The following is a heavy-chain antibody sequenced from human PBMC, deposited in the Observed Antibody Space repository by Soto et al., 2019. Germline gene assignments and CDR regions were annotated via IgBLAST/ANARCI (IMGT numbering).Heavy chain of an antibody. CDR1: GGSISRGGYY. V-gene: IGHV4-31*03. CDR2: IYYSGST. Sequence: SETLSLTCTVSGGSISRGGYYWSWIRQHPGKGLEWIGYIYYSGSTYYNPSLKSRVTISVDTSKNQFSLKLSSVTAADTAVYYCARDGSGYCSGGSCYSGSDPYFDYWGQGTLVTVSS. CDR3: ARDGSGYCSGGSCYSGSDPYFDY. D-gene: IGHD2-15*01. J-gene: IGHJ4*02.